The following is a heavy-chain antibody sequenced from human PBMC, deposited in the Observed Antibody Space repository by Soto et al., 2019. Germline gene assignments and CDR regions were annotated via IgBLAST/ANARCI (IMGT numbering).Heavy chain of an antibody. CDR1: GFTFSDYY. Sequence: GGSLRLSCAASGFTFSDYYMNWIRQAPGKGLEWVSYISHSGSTIYYANSVKGRFTIARDNVKNSLYLQMNSLRAEDTAMYYCARDDTGSMDVWGQGTTVTVSS. V-gene: IGHV3-11*01. CDR2: ISHSGSTI. CDR3: ARDDTGSMDV. J-gene: IGHJ6*02. D-gene: IGHD2-8*02.